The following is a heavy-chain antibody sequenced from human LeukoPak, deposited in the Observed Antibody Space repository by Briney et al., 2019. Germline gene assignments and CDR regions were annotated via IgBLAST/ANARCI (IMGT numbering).Heavy chain of an antibody. CDR3: ASLPDRSGYTFDY. CDR1: GDSISLSFYY. CDR2: IYYSGST. J-gene: IGHJ4*02. D-gene: IGHD6-13*01. Sequence: SETLSLTCSVSGDSISLSFYYWSWIRQPPGKGLEWIGYIYYSGSTNYNPSLKSRVTISVDTSKNQFSLKLSSVTAADTAVYYCASLPDRSGYTFDYWGQGTLVTVSS. V-gene: IGHV4-61*01.